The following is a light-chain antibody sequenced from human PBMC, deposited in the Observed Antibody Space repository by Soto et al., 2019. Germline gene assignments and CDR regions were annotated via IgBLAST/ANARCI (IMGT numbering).Light chain of an antibody. CDR1: QSVSSN. CDR3: QQYNNWPFT. V-gene: IGKV3-15*01. J-gene: IGKJ3*01. CDR2: GAS. Sequence: EIVMTQSPATLSVSPGERATLSCRASQSVSSNLAWYQQKPGQAPRLLIYGASTRATGIPARFSGSGSGTEFTLSISSLHSEDFAVYYCQQYNNWPFTFDPETKVAIK.